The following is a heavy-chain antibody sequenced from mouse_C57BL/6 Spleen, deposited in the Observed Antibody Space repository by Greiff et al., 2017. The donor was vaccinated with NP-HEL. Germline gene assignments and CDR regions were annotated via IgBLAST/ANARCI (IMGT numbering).Heavy chain of an antibody. CDR3: ARGGWLLREAWFAY. CDR1: GYSFTGYY. D-gene: IGHD2-3*01. CDR2: INPSTGGT. Sequence: VQLQQSGPELVKPGASVKISCKASGYSFTGYYMNWVKQSPEKSLEWIGEINPSTGGTTSNQKFKAKATLTVDKSSSTAYMQLKSLTSEDSAVYYCARGGWLLREAWFAYWGQGTLVTVSA. J-gene: IGHJ3*01. V-gene: IGHV1-42*01.